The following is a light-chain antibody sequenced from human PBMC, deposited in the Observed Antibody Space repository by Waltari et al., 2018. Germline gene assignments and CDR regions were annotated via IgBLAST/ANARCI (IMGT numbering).Light chain of an antibody. CDR1: SRDVGGYDY. J-gene: IGLJ3*02. Sequence: QSALTQPASVSGSPGQSITIPCTGTSRDVGGYDYVSWYQQHSGKAPKLIIFNVKNRPSGVSTRFSGSKSGNTASLTISGLQAEDEANYYCNSYTSSASRVFGGGTKLTVL. CDR2: NVK. CDR3: NSYTSSASRV. V-gene: IGLV2-14*03.